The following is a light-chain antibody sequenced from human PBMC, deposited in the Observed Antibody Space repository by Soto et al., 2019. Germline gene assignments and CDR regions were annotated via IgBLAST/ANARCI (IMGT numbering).Light chain of an antibody. J-gene: IGLJ2*01. Sequence: QSALTQPASVSGSLGQSITISCTGTSSDVGAYNYVSWYQQHPDKAPKLLIFEVTNRPSGVSGRFSGSKSGNAASLTVSGLQAEDEADYFCSSYADTNVVFGGGTKLTVL. CDR2: EVT. CDR1: SSDVGAYNY. V-gene: IGLV2-14*01. CDR3: SSYADTNVV.